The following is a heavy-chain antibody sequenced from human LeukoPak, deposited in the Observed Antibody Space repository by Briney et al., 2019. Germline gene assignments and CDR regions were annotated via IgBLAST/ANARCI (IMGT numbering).Heavy chain of an antibody. V-gene: IGHV4-38-2*02. J-gene: IGHJ5*02. Sequence: SETLSLTCTVSGYSISSGYYWGWIRQPPGKGLEWIGSIYHSGSTYYNPSLKSRVTISVDTSKNQFSLKLSSVTAADTAVYYCARSPRGELDYADWFDPWGQGTLVTVSS. CDR3: ARSPRGELDYADWFDP. CDR1: GYSISSGYY. D-gene: IGHD4-17*01. CDR2: IYHSGST.